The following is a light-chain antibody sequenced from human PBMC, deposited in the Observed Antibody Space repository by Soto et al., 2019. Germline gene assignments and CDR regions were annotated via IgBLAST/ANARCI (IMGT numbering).Light chain of an antibody. CDR3: KQYGRSPRA. Sequence: IVLTQSPGTLSLSPGERATLSCRASQSVSSSYLAWYQQKPGQAPRLLIYGASSRATGIPDRFSGSGSGTDFTLTISRLEPEDFAVYYCKQYGRSPRAFGQGNKVDIX. J-gene: IGKJ1*01. V-gene: IGKV3-20*01. CDR2: GAS. CDR1: QSVSSSY.